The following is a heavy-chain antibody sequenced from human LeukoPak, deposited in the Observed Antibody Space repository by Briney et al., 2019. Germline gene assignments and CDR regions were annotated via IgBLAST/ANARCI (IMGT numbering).Heavy chain of an antibody. J-gene: IGHJ4*02. Sequence: PGGSLRLSCAASGFTFDDYAMHWVRQAPGKGLEWVSGISWNSGSIGYADSVKGRFTISRDNAKNSLYLQMNSLRAEDTALYYCAKDISEALATITLDYWGQGTLVTVSS. V-gene: IGHV3-9*01. D-gene: IGHD5-12*01. CDR2: ISWNSGSI. CDR1: GFTFDDYA. CDR3: AKDISEALATITLDY.